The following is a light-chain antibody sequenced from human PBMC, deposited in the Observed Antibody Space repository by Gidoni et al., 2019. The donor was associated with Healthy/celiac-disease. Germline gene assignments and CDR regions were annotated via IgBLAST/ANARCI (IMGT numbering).Light chain of an antibody. J-gene: IGKJ2*04. V-gene: IGKV3-15*01. Sequence: EIVMTQCPATLSVSTGVRYTLSGRVSQRVSSNLACYQQKPGQAPRLLIYGAYTRATGIPARFSGSGSGTEFTLTSSSLQSEDFAVYYCQQYNNWPPTSSFGQXTKLEIK. CDR1: QRVSSN. CDR3: QQYNNWPPTSS. CDR2: GAY.